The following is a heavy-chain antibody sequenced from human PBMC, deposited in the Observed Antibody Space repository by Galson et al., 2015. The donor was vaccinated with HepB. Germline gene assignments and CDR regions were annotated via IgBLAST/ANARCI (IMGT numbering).Heavy chain of an antibody. CDR1: GFTFSNYA. Sequence: SLRLSCAASGFTFSNYAMHWVRQAPGKGLEWVAVISYDGSNKYYADSVKGRFTISRDQSKNTLYLQMNSLRAEDTAVYYCATPGPGAEVVPSGGFNPWGQGTLVTVSS. D-gene: IGHD2-2*01. J-gene: IGHJ5*02. CDR2: ISYDGSNK. CDR3: ATPGPGAEVVPSGGFNP. V-gene: IGHV3-30*04.